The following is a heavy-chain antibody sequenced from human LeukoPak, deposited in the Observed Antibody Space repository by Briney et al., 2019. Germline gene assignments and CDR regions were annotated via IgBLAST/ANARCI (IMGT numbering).Heavy chain of an antibody. V-gene: IGHV3-30*02. CDR1: GFTFSSYG. CDR2: IWYDGSSK. Sequence: GGSLRLSCAASGFTFSSYGIHWVRQAPGKGLEWVAAIWYDGSSKYYADSVKGRFNISRDNSKNTLYLQMNSLRAEDMAVYYCAKDPPLGATGYFDYWGQGTLVTVSS. D-gene: IGHD1-26*01. CDR3: AKDPPLGATGYFDY. J-gene: IGHJ4*02.